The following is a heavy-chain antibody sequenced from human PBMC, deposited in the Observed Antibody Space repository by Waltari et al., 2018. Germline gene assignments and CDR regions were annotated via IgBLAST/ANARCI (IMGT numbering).Heavy chain of an antibody. CDR1: GGSISSSSYY. Sequence: QLQLQESGPGLVKPSETLSLTCTVSGGSISSSSYYWGWIRQPPGKGLEWIGSIYYSGGTYYNPSLKSRVTISVDTSKNQFSLKLSSVTAADTAVYYCAIGLGLQLSYRQGWFDPWGQGTLVTVSS. D-gene: IGHD5-18*01. V-gene: IGHV4-39*01. CDR2: IYYSGGT. CDR3: AIGLGLQLSYRQGWFDP. J-gene: IGHJ5*02.